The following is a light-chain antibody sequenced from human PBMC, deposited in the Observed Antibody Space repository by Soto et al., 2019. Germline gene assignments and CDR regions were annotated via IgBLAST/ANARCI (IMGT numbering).Light chain of an antibody. CDR1: SGHSSYA. CDR3: QTWGTGIVV. V-gene: IGLV4-69*01. Sequence: QTVVTQSPSASASLGASVKLTCTLSSGHSSYAIAWHQQQPEKGPRYLMKLNSDGSHRKGDGIPDRFSGSSSGAERYLTISSLQSEDEADYYCQTWGTGIVVFGGGTKLTVL. J-gene: IGLJ2*01. CDR2: LNSDGSH.